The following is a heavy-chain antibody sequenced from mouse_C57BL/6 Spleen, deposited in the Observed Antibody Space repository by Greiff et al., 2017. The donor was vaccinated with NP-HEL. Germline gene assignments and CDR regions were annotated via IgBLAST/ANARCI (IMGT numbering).Heavy chain of an antibody. V-gene: IGHV1-39*01. J-gene: IGHJ1*03. CDR2: INPNYGTT. CDR1: GYSFTDYN. Sequence: EVKLMESGPELVKPGASVKISCKASGYSFTDYNMNWVKQSNGKSLEWIGVINPNYGTTSYNQKFKGKATLTVDQSSSTAYMQLNSLTSEDSAVYYCARRVYGSSYWYFDVWGTGTTVTVSS. D-gene: IGHD1-1*01. CDR3: ARRVYGSSYWYFDV.